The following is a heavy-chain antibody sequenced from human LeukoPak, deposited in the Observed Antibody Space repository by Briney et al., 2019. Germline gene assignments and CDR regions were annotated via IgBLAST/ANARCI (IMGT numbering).Heavy chain of an antibody. Sequence: GGSLRLSCGASGFIFDDYAMHWVRQAPGKGLEWVSFISGDGCGTYYADSVKGRFTVSRDNSKNSLNLLMNSLRTEDTALYYCAKDIVRGYSSSWSNWFDPWGERTLVTASS. D-gene: IGHD6-13*01. CDR1: GFIFDDYA. V-gene: IGHV3-43*02. CDR2: ISGDGCGT. CDR3: AKDIVRGYSSSWSNWFDP. J-gene: IGHJ5*02.